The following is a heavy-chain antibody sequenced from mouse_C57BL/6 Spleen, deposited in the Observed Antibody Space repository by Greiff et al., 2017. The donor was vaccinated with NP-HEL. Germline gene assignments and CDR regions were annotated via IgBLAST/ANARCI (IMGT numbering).Heavy chain of an antibody. J-gene: IGHJ4*01. CDR3: ARGGELRRAMDY. CDR1: GYTFTSYW. D-gene: IGHD1-1*01. V-gene: IGHV1-64*01. Sequence: QVQLQQPGAELVKPGASVKLSCKASGYTFTSYWMHWVKQRPGQGLEWIGMIHPNSGSTNYNEKFKSKATLTVDKSSSTAYMQLSSLTSEDSAVYYCARGGELRRAMDYWGQGTSVTVSS. CDR2: IHPNSGST.